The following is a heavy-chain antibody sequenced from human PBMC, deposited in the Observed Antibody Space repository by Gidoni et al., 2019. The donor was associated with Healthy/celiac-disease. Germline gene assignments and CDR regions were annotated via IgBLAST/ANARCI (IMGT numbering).Heavy chain of an antibody. J-gene: IGHJ6*02. D-gene: IGHD6-6*01. CDR3: AREDIEYSSSSTYYYYGMDV. Sequence: QGQLVEAGGGVVQPGRSLRLSGTACGFTVSRCGRHGVRQAPGTGLELVAVIWSDGSNKYYADSVKGRFTISRDNSKTTLYLQMNSLRAEDTAVYYWAREDIEYSSSSTYYYYGMDVWGQGTTVTVSS. V-gene: IGHV3-33*01. CDR1: GFTVSRCG. CDR2: IWSDGSNK.